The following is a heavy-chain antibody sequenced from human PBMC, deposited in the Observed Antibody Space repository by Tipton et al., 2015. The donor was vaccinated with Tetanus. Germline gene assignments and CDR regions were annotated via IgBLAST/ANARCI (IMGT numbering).Heavy chain of an antibody. Sequence: TLSLTCTVSGGSISSYYWSWIRQPPGKGLEWIGYIYYSGSTNYNPSLKSRVTISVDTSKNQFSLKLSSVTAADTAVYYCARDPPPYGSGSYYDYWGQGTLVTVSS. CDR1: GGSISSYY. V-gene: IGHV4-59*01. CDR2: IYYSGST. CDR3: ARDPPPYGSGSYYDY. J-gene: IGHJ4*02. D-gene: IGHD3-10*01.